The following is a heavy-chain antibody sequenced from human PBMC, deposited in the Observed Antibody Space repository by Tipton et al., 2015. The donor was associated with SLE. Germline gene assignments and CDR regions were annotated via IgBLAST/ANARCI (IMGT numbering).Heavy chain of an antibody. Sequence: TLSLTCTVSGGSVSSGSYYWSWIRQSPGKGLEWVGEVIHSRRTNYNPSLKTRLTILVDTSKMQFPLRLRSVTAADTGLYYCARAGIDGGRDIDYWGQGSLVTVSS. J-gene: IGHJ4*02. CDR3: ARAGIDGGRDIDY. V-gene: IGHV4-61*01. CDR2: VIHSRRT. D-gene: IGHD4-23*01. CDR1: GGSVSSGSYY.